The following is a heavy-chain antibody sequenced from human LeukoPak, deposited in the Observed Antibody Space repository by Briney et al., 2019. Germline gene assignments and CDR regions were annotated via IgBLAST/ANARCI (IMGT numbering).Heavy chain of an antibody. CDR2: ISAYNGNT. Sequence: ASVTVPCKASGYTFTDYGISWVRQAPAQGLEWMGWISAYNGNTNYAQKLQGRVTMTTDTSTSTAYMELRSLRSDDTAVYYCARGGEGELLPNAFDIWGQGTMVTVSS. D-gene: IGHD3-16*01. CDR3: ARGGEGELLPNAFDI. CDR1: GYTFTDYG. J-gene: IGHJ3*02. V-gene: IGHV1-18*01.